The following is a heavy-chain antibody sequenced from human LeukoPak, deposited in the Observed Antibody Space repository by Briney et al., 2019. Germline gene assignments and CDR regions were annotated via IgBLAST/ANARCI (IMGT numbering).Heavy chain of an antibody. Sequence: TGGSLRLSCEASGFTFSSYGMHWVRQAPGKGLEWVAVISYDGKVTYYADSVKGRFTISRDNSRNTLFLQMNSLRPDDTAVYYCAKEGMHHVSTWYDSWGQGTLVTVSS. CDR2: ISYDGKVT. J-gene: IGHJ4*02. CDR3: AKEGMHHVSTWYDS. CDR1: GFTFSSYG. V-gene: IGHV3-30*18. D-gene: IGHD6-13*01.